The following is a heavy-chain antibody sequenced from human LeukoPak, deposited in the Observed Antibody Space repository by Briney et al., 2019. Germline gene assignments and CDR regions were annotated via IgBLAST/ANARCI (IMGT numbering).Heavy chain of an antibody. Sequence: SETLSLTCTVSGGSISSGSYYWSWIRQPAGKGLEWIGRIYTSGSTNYNPSLKSRVTISADTSKNQFSLKLRSVTAADTAVYYCARGDLKSDWFDPWGQGTLVIVST. CDR1: GGSISSGSYY. V-gene: IGHV4-61*02. J-gene: IGHJ5*02. CDR2: IYTSGST. D-gene: IGHD3-3*01. CDR3: ARGDLKSDWFDP.